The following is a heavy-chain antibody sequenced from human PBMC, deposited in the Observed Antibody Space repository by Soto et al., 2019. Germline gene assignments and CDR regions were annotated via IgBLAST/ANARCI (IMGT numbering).Heavy chain of an antibody. V-gene: IGHV5-51*01. Sequence: GESLKISCKGSGYSFTNYWIGWVRQMPGKDLEWIGIIYPEDSETRYSPSFQGLVTISADKSISTAYLQWSSLKASDTAMYYCAGGVVRGVITRTRDYYGMDVWGQGTTVTVSS. J-gene: IGHJ6*02. CDR2: IYPEDSET. CDR1: GYSFTNYW. CDR3: AGGVVRGVITRTRDYYGMDV. D-gene: IGHD3-10*01.